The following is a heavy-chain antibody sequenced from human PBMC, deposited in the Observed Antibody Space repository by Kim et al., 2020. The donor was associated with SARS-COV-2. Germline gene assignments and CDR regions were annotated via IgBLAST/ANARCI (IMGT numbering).Heavy chain of an antibody. CDR1: GGSISSSSYY. CDR3: ARHMDEDIVVVVAVNGAFDY. CDR2: IYYSGST. V-gene: IGHV4-39*01. Sequence: SETLSLTCTVSGGSISSSSYYWGWIRQPPGKGLEWIGSIYYSGSTYYNPSLKSRVTISVDTSKNQFSLKLSSVTAADTAVYYCARHMDEDIVVVVAVNGAFDYWGQGTLVTVSS. D-gene: IGHD2-15*01. J-gene: IGHJ4*02.